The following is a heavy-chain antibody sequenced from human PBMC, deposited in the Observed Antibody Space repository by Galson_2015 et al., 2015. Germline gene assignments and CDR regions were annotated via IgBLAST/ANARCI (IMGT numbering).Heavy chain of an antibody. D-gene: IGHD3-16*01. CDR1: GFTFSSYS. V-gene: IGHV3-21*01. CDR2: ISSSSSYI. J-gene: IGHJ3*02. Sequence: SLRLSCAASGFTFSSYSMNWVRQAPGKGLEWVSSISSSSSYIYYADSVKGRFTISRDNAKNSLYLQMNSLRAEDTAVYYCARVSDYVWGTNDAFDIWGQGTMVTVSS. CDR3: ARVSDYVWGTNDAFDI.